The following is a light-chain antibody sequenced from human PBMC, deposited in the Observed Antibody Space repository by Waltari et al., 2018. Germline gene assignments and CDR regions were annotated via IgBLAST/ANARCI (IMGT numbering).Light chain of an antibody. CDR3: QQYYRYYT. J-gene: IGKJ2*01. Sequence: IQMTQSPSALSASVGDRVTITFRASQRINTWMAWYQQRPGKAPKVLIYDISTLESGGPSRFSGSGSGTEFTLAINNLQPEDFATYYCQQYYRYYTFGQGTKLEIK. CDR2: DIS. V-gene: IGKV1-5*01. CDR1: QRINTW.